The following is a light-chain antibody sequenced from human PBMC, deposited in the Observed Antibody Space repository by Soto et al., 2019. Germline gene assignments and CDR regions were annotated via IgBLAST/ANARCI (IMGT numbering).Light chain of an antibody. Sequence: QSALAQPASVSGSPGQSITISCTGTSSDVGGYNYVPWYQQHPGKAPKLMIYEVSNRPSGVSNRFSGSKSGNTASLTISGLQAEDEADYYCSSYTSSSTFYVFGTGTKVTVL. V-gene: IGLV2-14*01. J-gene: IGLJ1*01. CDR2: EVS. CDR1: SSDVGGYNY. CDR3: SSYTSSSTFYV.